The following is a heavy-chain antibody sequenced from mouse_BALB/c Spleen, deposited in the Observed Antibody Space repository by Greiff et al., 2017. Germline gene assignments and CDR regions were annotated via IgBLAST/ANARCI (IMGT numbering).Heavy chain of an antibody. J-gene: IGHJ4*01. Sequence: EVKLQESGPGLVKPSQSLSLTCSVTGYSITSGYYWNWIRQFPGNKLEWMGYISYDGSNNYNPSLKNRISITRDTSKNQFFLKLNSVTTEDTATYYCASLYDGYYVDYWGQGTSVTVSS. D-gene: IGHD2-3*01. CDR2: ISYDGSN. CDR1: GYSITSGYY. V-gene: IGHV3-6*02. CDR3: ASLYDGYYVDY.